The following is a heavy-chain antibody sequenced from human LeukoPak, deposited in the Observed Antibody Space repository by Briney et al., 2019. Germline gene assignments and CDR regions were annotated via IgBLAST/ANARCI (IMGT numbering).Heavy chain of an antibody. CDR1: GGSIDSSSYY. J-gene: IGHJ4*02. CDR3: AREAALGNYFDY. CDR2: IFYSGST. D-gene: IGHD6-13*01. Sequence: SETLSLTRTVSGGSIDSSSYYWDWIRQPPGKGLEWIGYIFYSGSTNYNPSLKSRVTISVDTSKNQLSLKLRSVTAADTAVYYCAREAALGNYFDYWGQGTLVTVSS. V-gene: IGHV4-61*01.